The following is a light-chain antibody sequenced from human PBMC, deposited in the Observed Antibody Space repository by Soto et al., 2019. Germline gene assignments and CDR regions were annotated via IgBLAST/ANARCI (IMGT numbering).Light chain of an antibody. J-gene: IGKJ5*01. CDR3: QQYGSSPIT. Sequence: EIVLTQSPGTLSLSPGERATLSCRASQSVSSSYLAWYQQKPGQAPRLLIYGASSRATGIPARFSGSGSGTDFTVTISSLEPEDFAVYYCQQYGSSPITFGQGTRLEI. CDR1: QSVSSSY. CDR2: GAS. V-gene: IGKV3-20*01.